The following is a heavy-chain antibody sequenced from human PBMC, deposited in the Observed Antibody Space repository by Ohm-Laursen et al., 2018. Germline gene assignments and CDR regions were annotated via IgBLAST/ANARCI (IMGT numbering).Heavy chain of an antibody. CDR3: ATKSNYYDSA. D-gene: IGHD3-22*01. CDR1: GFTFSSYS. J-gene: IGHJ3*01. Sequence: GSLRLSCTASGFTFSSYSMNWVRQAPGKGLEWVSSISSSSSYIYYADSVKGRFTISRDNAKNSLYLQMNSLRAEDTAVYYCATKSNYYDSAWGQGTMVTVSS. CDR2: ISSSSSYI. V-gene: IGHV3-21*01.